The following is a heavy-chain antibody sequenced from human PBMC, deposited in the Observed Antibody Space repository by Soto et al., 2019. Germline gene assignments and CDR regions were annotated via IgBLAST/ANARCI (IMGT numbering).Heavy chain of an antibody. CDR1: GDSISNNNFY. V-gene: IGHV4-39*01. J-gene: IGHJ6*03. D-gene: IGHD3-10*01. CDR3: ARHYGYYSHYMDV. Sequence: SETLSLTCTVSGDSISNNNFYWGWIRQPPGKGLEWIGTIYYSGSTYYNPSLKSRVTISVDTSNNQLSLKLSSVTAADTAGYYCARHYGYYSHYMDVWTKGTTVTVSS. CDR2: IYYSGST.